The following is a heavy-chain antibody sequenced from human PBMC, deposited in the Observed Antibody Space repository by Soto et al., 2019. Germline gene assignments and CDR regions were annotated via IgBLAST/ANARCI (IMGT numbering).Heavy chain of an antibody. Sequence: LSLTCAVYGGSFSGYYWSWIRQPPGKGLEWIGEINHSGSTNYNPSLKSRVTISVDTSKNQFSLKLSSVTAADTAVYYCARGKGKAAQQAYWGQGTLLTVSS. D-gene: IGHD6-6*01. CDR3: ARGKGKAAQQAY. CDR2: INHSGST. CDR1: GGSFSGYY. J-gene: IGHJ4*02. V-gene: IGHV4-34*01.